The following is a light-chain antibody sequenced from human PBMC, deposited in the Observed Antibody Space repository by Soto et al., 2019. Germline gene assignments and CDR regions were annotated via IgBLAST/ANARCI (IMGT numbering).Light chain of an antibody. CDR1: QDIKKY. CDR2: AAS. J-gene: IGKJ1*01. CDR3: QQYNSYSPEA. V-gene: IGKV1-16*01. Sequence: DIQMTQSPSSLSASFGEGLTISCESSQDIKKYLNWYQQKPGKAPELLIYAASSLESGVPSRFSGSGSGTEFTLTITSLQPDDFATYYCQQYNSYSPEAFGQGTKVDIK.